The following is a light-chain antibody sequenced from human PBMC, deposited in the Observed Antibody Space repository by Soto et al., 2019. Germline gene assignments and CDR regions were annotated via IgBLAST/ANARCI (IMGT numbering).Light chain of an antibody. V-gene: IGLV2-14*01. Sequence: QSVLTQPASVSGSPGQSITISCTGTSSDVGGYNYVSWYQQHPGKVPRLMIYEVRNRPSGLSNRFSGSKSGNTASLTISGLQAEDEADYYCSSYTSSNTWVFGGGTKLTVL. CDR1: SSDVGGYNY. CDR2: EVR. CDR3: SSYTSSNTWV. J-gene: IGLJ3*02.